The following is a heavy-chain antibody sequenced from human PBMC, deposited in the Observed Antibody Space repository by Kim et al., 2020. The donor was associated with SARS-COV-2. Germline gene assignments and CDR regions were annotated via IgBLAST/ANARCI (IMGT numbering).Heavy chain of an antibody. J-gene: IGHJ4*02. Sequence: GRSLRLSCAASGFTFNNYGMHWVRQTPAKGLEWVAVISYDGSNEYYADSVKGRFTISRDNSKNTLYLQMNSLEAEDTAVYYCARENWGNYDYWGQGTLVTVSS. V-gene: IGHV3-33*08. D-gene: IGHD7-27*01. CDR3: ARENWGNYDY. CDR2: ISYDGSNE. CDR1: GFTFNNYG.